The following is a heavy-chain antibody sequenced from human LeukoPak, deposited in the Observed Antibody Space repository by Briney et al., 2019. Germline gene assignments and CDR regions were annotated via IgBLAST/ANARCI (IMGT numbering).Heavy chain of an antibody. CDR2: ISYDGSNK. CDR1: GFTSSSYA. J-gene: IGHJ5*02. Sequence: GGSLRLSCAASGFTSSSYAMHWVRQAPGKGLEWVAVISYDGSNKYYADSVKGRFTISRDNSKNTLYLQMNSLRAEDTAVYYCARAFTRLYCSSTSCEPNWNWFDPWGQGTLVTVSS. V-gene: IGHV3-30-3*01. CDR3: ARAFTRLYCSSTSCEPNWNWFDP. D-gene: IGHD2-2*01.